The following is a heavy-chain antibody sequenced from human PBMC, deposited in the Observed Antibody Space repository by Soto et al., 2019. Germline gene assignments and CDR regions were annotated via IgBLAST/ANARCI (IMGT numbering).Heavy chain of an antibody. Sequence: GGSLRLSCAASGFTFSSYAMSWVRQAPGKGLEWVSAISGSGGSTYYADSVKGRFTISRDNSKNTLYLQMNSLRAEDTAVYYCAKVELRGYCSGGSCPNWFDPWGQGTLVTVSS. CDR2: ISGSGGST. CDR1: GFTFSSYA. CDR3: AKVELRGYCSGGSCPNWFDP. V-gene: IGHV3-23*01. J-gene: IGHJ5*02. D-gene: IGHD2-15*01.